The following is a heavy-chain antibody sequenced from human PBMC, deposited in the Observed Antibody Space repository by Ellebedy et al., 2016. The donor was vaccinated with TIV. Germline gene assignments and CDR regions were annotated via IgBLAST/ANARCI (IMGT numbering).Heavy chain of an antibody. D-gene: IGHD3-16*01. V-gene: IGHV3-33*01. CDR1: GFTFSSHG. CDR2: IWYDGNNK. Sequence: GGSLRLSXTASGFTFSSHGMHWVRQTPGKGLEWVAVIWYDGNNKNYAVSLKGRFTISRDNSKNMLNLQMNSLRAEDSAVYYCARDPAQEDFGAIDYWGQGTLVTVSS. J-gene: IGHJ4*02. CDR3: ARDPAQEDFGAIDY.